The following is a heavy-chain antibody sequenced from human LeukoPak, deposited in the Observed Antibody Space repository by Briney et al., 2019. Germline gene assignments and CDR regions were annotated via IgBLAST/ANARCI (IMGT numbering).Heavy chain of an antibody. CDR3: ARLGLILTGRGYFDY. Sequence: SETLSLTCAVYGGSFSGYYWSWIRQPPGKGLEWIGEINHSGSTNYNPSLKSRVTISVDTSKNQFSLKLSSVTAADTAVYYCARLGLILTGRGYFDYWGQGTLVTVSS. J-gene: IGHJ4*02. CDR2: INHSGST. D-gene: IGHD3-9*01. V-gene: IGHV4-34*01. CDR1: GGSFSGYY.